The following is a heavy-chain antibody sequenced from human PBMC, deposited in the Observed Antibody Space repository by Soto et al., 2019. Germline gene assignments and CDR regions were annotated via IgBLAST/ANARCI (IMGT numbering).Heavy chain of an antibody. CDR1: GGSFSGYY. J-gene: IGHJ5*02. CDR3: ARSGYYGSGSSNWFDP. CDR2: INHSGST. Sequence: PSETLSLTCAVYGGSFSGYYWSWIRQPPGKGLEWIGEINHSGSTNYNPSLKSRVTISVDTSKNQFSLKLSSVTAADTAVYYCARSGYYGSGSSNWFDPWGQGTLVTVS. V-gene: IGHV4-34*01. D-gene: IGHD3-10*01.